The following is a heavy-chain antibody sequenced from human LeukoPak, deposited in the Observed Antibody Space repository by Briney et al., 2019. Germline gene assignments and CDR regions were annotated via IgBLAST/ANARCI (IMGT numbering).Heavy chain of an antibody. CDR1: GYTFSGYY. V-gene: IGHV1-2*02. CDR2: INPNSGAT. CDR3: ARSGITTIPNFDY. J-gene: IGHJ4*02. D-gene: IGHD5-12*01. Sequence: ASVKFSCKASGYTFSGYYIHWLRQAPGQGLEWMGWINPNSGATNNAQKFQGRVTVNRDRSISTVYMDLNKLRSDDTAVYYCARSGITTIPNFDYWGQGSLVTVSS.